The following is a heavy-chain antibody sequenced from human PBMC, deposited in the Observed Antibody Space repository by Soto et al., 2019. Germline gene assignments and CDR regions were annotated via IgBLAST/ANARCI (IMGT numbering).Heavy chain of an antibody. V-gene: IGHV3-74*01. D-gene: IGHD3-10*01. Sequence: GGSLRLSCAASGFMFGNFWMHWVRQATGKGRVWVSQINNDGSDTNYADSVKGRFTISRDNAKNTLYLQMSNLRAEDTAVHYCVRDYFGKFIWGRGPLVTVSS. J-gene: IGHJ1*01. CDR3: VRDYFGKFI. CDR2: INNDGSDT. CDR1: GFMFGNFW.